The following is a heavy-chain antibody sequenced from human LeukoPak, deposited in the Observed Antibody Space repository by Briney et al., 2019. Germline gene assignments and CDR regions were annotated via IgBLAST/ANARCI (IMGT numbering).Heavy chain of an antibody. CDR3: ATGSMACSSTSCYYGGHLFDP. D-gene: IGHD2-2*01. CDR2: INPNSGGT. V-gene: IGHV1-2*02. J-gene: IGHJ5*02. CDR1: GYTFTGYY. Sequence: ASVKVSCKASGYTFTGYYMHWVRLAPGQGLEWMGWINPNSGGTNYAQKFQGRVTMTRDTSISTAYMELSRLRSDDTAVYYCATGSMACSSTSCYYGGHLFDPWGQGTLVTVSS.